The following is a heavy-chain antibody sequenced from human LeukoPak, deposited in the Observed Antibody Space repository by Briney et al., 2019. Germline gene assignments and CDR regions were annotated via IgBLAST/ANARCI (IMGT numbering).Heavy chain of an antibody. CDR2: ISYNARHE. D-gene: IGHD2-2*01. Sequence: PGKSLRLSCVASGFTFSGFGMHWVRQAPGKGREWVAVISYNARHEYYRDSVKGRFSISRDNSKNTASLQMDSLTIEDTAVYYCVRGGSPPTSTWSLDEWGQGTLVSVSS. J-gene: IGHJ4*02. CDR3: VRGGSPPTSTWSLDE. V-gene: IGHV3-30*03. CDR1: GFTFSGFG.